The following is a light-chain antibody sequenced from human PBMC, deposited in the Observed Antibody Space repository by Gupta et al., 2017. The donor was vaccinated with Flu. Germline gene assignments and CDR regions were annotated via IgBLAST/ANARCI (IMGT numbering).Light chain of an antibody. CDR2: WAS. CDR1: QSVLYSSNNKNY. V-gene: IGKV4-1*01. Sequence: DIVMTQSPDSLAVSLGERATINCKSSQSVLYSSNNKNYLAWYQQKPGQPPKLLIYWASTRESGVPDRFSGSGSGTXFTLTIXSRQAEDVAVYYCQQEYSTPLTFGXGTKVEIK. J-gene: IGKJ4*01. CDR3: QQEYSTPLT.